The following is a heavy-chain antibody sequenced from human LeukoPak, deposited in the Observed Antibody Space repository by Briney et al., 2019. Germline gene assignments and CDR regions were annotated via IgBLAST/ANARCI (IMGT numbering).Heavy chain of an antibody. Sequence: GASVKVSCKASGYTFDDYDMHWARQAPGQGLEWMGWFNPISGGTAYARKFQGRVTMTWDTSISTVYMELIRLTSDDTALFYCARVPRQLLPYFDYWGQGTLVTVSS. CDR3: ARVPRQLLPYFDY. CDR1: GYTFDDYD. D-gene: IGHD2-15*01. V-gene: IGHV1-2*02. J-gene: IGHJ4*02. CDR2: FNPISGGT.